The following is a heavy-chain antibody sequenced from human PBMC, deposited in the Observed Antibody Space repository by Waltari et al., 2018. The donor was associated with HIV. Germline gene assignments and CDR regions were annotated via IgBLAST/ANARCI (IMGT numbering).Heavy chain of an antibody. CDR1: GFPFGRYA. Sequence: EVQLVESGGGLAKPGGSWRLSCAAAGFPFGRYAMNWVRQAPGKGLEWIAYISRSSDYIYYADSVKGRFIISRDNAKNSVFLDMNNMRDVDTAVYYCTATVTTRGTFDYWGQGTMVPVS. CDR2: ISRSSDYI. V-gene: IGHV3-21*06. CDR3: TATVTTRGTFDY. D-gene: IGHD4-17*01. J-gene: IGHJ4*02.